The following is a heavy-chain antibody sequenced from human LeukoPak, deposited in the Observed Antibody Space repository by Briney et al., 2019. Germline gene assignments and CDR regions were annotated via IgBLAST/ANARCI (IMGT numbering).Heavy chain of an antibody. D-gene: IGHD2-15*01. CDR2: ISSNGGST. J-gene: IGHJ6*02. CDR3: ARDHAYCSGGSCRPAGYGMDV. Sequence: GGSLRLSCAASGFTFSSYAMHWVRQAPGKGLEYVSAISSNGGSTYYANSVKGRFTISRDNSKNTLYLQMGSLRAEDMAVYYCARDHAYCSGGSCRPAGYGMDVWGQGTTVTVSS. CDR1: GFTFSSYA. V-gene: IGHV3-64*01.